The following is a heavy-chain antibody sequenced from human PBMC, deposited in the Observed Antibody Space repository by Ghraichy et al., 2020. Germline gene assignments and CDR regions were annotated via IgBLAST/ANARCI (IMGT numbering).Heavy chain of an antibody. D-gene: IGHD5/OR15-5a*01. Sequence: SETLSLMCTVSGASVSSESYHWIWIRQPPGRGLEWIGQTGCTNNYPSLNYNPSLKSRLTISIDTSKNQISLKLTSVTAADTAVYYCAKYSVGLGGRGYWGQGALVTVSS. V-gene: IGHV4-61*01. CDR1: GASVSSESYH. J-gene: IGHJ4*02. CDR2: TGCTNNY. CDR3: AKYSVGLGGRGY.